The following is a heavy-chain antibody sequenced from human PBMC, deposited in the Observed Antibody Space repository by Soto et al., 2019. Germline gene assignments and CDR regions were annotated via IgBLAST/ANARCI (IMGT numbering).Heavy chain of an antibody. CDR3: TRNQVKADY. J-gene: IGHJ4*02. CDR2: IKEDGSEQ. CDR1: GFTFSSYW. V-gene: IGHV3-7*01. D-gene: IGHD3-10*01. Sequence: EVQLVESEGGLVQPGGSLRLSCAASGFTFSSYWMTWVRQAPGKGLEWVAKIKEDGSEQNYVDSVKGRFTISRDNAKSSLYLQMNSLRVDDTAMYYCTRNQVKADYWGQGTLVTVSS.